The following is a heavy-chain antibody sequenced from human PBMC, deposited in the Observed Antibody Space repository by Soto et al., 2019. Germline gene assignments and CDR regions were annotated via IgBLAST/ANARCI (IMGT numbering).Heavy chain of an antibody. CDR3: TSKIMITFGGVIAAFNYFDY. Sequence: GGSLRLSCAASGFTFSGSAMHWVRQASGKGLEWVGRIRSKANSYATAYAASVKGRFTISRDDSKNTAYLQMNSLKTEDTAVYYCTSKIMITFGGVIAAFNYFDYWGQGTLVTVSS. V-gene: IGHV3-73*01. CDR1: GFTFSGSA. CDR2: IRSKANSYAT. D-gene: IGHD3-16*02. J-gene: IGHJ4*02.